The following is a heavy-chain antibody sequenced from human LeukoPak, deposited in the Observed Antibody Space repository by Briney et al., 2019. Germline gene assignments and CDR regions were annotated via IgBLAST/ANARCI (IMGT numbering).Heavy chain of an antibody. CDR1: GFTFTSYA. J-gene: IGHJ5*02. CDR2: INAGNGNT. Sequence: PGGSLRLSCAASGFTFTSYAMHWVRQAPGQRLEWMGWINAGNGNTKYSQKFQGRVTITRDTSASTAYMELSSLRSEDTAVYYCARERARVAWFDPWGQGTLVTVSS. CDR3: ARERARVAWFDP. V-gene: IGHV1-3*01.